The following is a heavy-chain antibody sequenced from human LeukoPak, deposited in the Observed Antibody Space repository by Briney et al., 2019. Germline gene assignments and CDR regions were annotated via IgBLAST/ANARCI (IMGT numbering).Heavy chain of an antibody. V-gene: IGHV3-33*08. CDR3: ARGEGRRAAPDY. Sequence: GGSLRLSCAASGFTFSSYWMHWVRQAPGKGLEWVAVIWYDGSNKYYADSVRGRFTISRDNSKNTLYLQMNSLRAEDTAVYYCARGEGRRAAPDYWGQGTLVTVSS. J-gene: IGHJ4*02. CDR2: IWYDGSNK. D-gene: IGHD6-13*01. CDR1: GFTFSSYW.